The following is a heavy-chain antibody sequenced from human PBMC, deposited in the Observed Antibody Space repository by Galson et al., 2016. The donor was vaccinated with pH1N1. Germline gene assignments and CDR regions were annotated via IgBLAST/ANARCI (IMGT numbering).Heavy chain of an antibody. Sequence: LTCTVSGFSIRSGYYWGWIWQPPGKGLEWIGSIYHSGTTYYNPSLKSRVTISVDTSKNQFSLELRSVTAADTAVFYCMKGAGGSYPIDSWGQGTLVTVSS. CDR1: GFSIRSGYY. D-gene: IGHD3-16*02. J-gene: IGHJ4*02. CDR3: MKGAGGSYPIDS. CDR2: IYHSGTT. V-gene: IGHV4-38-2*02.